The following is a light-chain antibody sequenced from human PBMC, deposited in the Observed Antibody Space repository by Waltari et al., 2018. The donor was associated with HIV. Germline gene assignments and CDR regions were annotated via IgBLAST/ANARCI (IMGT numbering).Light chain of an antibody. CDR1: QSVSSSY. CDR3: QQFGTTLWT. CDR2: GAS. V-gene: IGKV3-20*01. Sequence: EIVLTQSPGTLSLSPGERATLSCRASQSVSSSYLAWYQQKTGQAPRLLIYGASSRATGIPGRFTGSGSGTDFTLTISRLEPEDFAVYYCQQFGTTLWTFGQGTKVEIK. J-gene: IGKJ1*01.